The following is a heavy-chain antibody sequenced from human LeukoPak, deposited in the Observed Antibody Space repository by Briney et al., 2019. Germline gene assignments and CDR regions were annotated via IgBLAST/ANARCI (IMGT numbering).Heavy chain of an antibody. CDR2: INHSGST. V-gene: IGHV4-34*01. Sequence: PSETLSLTCAVYGGSFSGYYWSWIRQPPGKGLEWIGEINHSGSTNYNPSPKSRVTISVDTSKNQFSLKLSSVTAADTAVYYCARAAGSSARHYYYYYYMDVWGKGTTVTVSS. J-gene: IGHJ6*03. CDR3: ARAAGSSARHYYYYYYMDV. CDR1: GGSFSGYY. D-gene: IGHD3-10*01.